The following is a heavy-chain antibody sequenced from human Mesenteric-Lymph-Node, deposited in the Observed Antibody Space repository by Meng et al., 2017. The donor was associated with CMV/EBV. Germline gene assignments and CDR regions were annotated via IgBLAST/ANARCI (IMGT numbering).Heavy chain of an antibody. CDR3: ASGEAQPHYYYGMDV. Sequence: GESLKISCAASGFTFSSYGMHWVRQAPGKGLEWVAFIRYDGSNKYYADSVKGRFTISRDNAKNSLYLQMNSLRAEDTAVYYCASGEAQPHYYYGMDVWGQGTTVTVSS. J-gene: IGHJ6*02. CDR2: IRYDGSNK. V-gene: IGHV3-30*02. CDR1: GFTFSSYG. D-gene: IGHD7-27*01.